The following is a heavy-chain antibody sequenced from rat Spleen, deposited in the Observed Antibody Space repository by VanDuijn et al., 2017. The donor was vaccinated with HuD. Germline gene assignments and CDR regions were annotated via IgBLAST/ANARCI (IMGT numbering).Heavy chain of an antibody. CDR3: ATRDKNWGY. D-gene: IGHD5-1*01. CDR1: GFTFSSFA. Sequence: EVQLVESGGGLVQPGRSLKLSCAASGFTFSSFAMAWVRQAPKKGLEWVATITSGGSNTYYRGSVRGRFTISGDDAKSTLYLQMDSLRSEDTATYYCATRDKNWGYWGQGVMVTVSS. J-gene: IGHJ2*01. V-gene: IGHV5-25*01. CDR2: ITSGGSNT.